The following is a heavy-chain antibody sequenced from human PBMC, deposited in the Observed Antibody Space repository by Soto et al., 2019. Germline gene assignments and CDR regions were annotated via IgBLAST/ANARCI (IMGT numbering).Heavy chain of an antibody. Sequence: SLRLSCAASGFTFSSYGMHWVRQAPGKGLEWVAVIWYDGSNKYYADSVKGRFTISRDNSKNTLYLQMNSLRAEDTAVYYCARRSGLSSSPFDYWGQGTLVTVSS. J-gene: IGHJ4*02. D-gene: IGHD6-6*01. V-gene: IGHV3-33*01. CDR3: ARRSGLSSSPFDY. CDR1: GFTFSSYG. CDR2: IWYDGSNK.